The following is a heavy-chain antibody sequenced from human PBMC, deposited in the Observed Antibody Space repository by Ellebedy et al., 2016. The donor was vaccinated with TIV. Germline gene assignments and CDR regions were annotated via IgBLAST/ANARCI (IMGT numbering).Heavy chain of an antibody. Sequence: GESLKISCDASGFIFSNYDMHWVRQVAGKGLEWVSGFGIGGDAYYRASVRGRFTISREDAKGSLFLQMNSLTVGDTAVYYCARGARGGENWHFDLWGRGTLVAVSS. D-gene: IGHD3-16*01. CDR3: ARGARGGENWHFDL. V-gene: IGHV3-13*01. CDR1: GFIFSNYD. J-gene: IGHJ2*01. CDR2: FGIGGDA.